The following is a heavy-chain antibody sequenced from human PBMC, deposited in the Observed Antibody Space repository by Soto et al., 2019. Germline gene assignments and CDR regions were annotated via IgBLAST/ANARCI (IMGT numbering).Heavy chain of an antibody. V-gene: IGHV4-38-2*01. D-gene: IGHD3-22*01. Sequence: SESLYLTCAVSVYSISCGEYWGWLRKTPGKGLEWIGSIYHGGSTYYNPSLNSRVTLSIDMTNNHVSLILNSVTAADTAVYYCARVGPWVPCYYDSSPYTFENWFDPWGQGTPVPVSS. CDR3: ARVGPWVPCYYDSSPYTFENWFDP. CDR2: IYHGGST. CDR1: VYSISCGEY. J-gene: IGHJ5*02.